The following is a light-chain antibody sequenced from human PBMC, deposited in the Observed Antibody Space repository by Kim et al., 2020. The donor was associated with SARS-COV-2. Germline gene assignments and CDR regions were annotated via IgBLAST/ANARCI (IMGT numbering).Light chain of an antibody. CDR2: GAS. Sequence: SPRERATVSCRDSRRVTSNVAWYQQKPGQAPRLLIYGASSRAAGIPARFSGSGSGTEFTLTITSLQSEDFAVYYCQQYHSWPPLTFGGGTKVDIK. CDR3: QQYHSWPPLT. V-gene: IGKV3D-15*01. CDR1: RRVTSN. J-gene: IGKJ4*01.